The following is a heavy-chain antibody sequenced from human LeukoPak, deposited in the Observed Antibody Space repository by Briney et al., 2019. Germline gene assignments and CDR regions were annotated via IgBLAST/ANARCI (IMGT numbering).Heavy chain of an antibody. CDR2: INQDGSEQ. J-gene: IGHJ4*02. Sequence: QPVGSLRLSCAASGFSFSEYWMDWVRQAPGKGIEWEANINQDGSEQYSVASVKGRFTISRDNAKNSLYLQLNSLRAEDTAVYYCSRSLDYWGQGGLVTVSS. V-gene: IGHV3-7*01. CDR3: SRSLDY. CDR1: GFSFSEYW.